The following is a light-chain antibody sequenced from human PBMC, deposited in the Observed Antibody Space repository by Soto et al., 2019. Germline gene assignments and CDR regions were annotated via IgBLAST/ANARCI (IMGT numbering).Light chain of an antibody. J-gene: IGLJ1*01. V-gene: IGLV1-40*01. Sequence: QSVLTQPPSVSGAPGQRVTISCTGSSSNIGAGYDVHWYQQLPGTAPKLLIYGNCNRPSGVPDRFSGSKSGTSAALAITGLQAEDEADYYCQSYDSSLSALYVFGTGTKLTVL. CDR2: GNC. CDR3: QSYDSSLSALYV. CDR1: SSNIGAGYD.